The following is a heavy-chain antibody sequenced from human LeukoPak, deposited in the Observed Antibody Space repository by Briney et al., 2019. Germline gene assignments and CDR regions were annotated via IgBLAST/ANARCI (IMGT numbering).Heavy chain of an antibody. CDR2: IRYDGSNR. Sequence: GGSLRLSCAASGFIFTTYGMHWVRQAPGKGLEWVAFIRYDGSNRYYADSVKGRFTISRDNSKDTLYLQMNSLRAEDTAVYYCAKAFGLSFDYWGQGTLVTVSS. J-gene: IGHJ4*02. D-gene: IGHD3-16*01. CDR3: AKAFGLSFDY. CDR1: GFIFTTYG. V-gene: IGHV3-30*02.